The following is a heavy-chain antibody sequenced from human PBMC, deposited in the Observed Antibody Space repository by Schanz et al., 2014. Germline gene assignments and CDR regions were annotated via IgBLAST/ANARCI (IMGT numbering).Heavy chain of an antibody. CDR2: ISSASSTI. Sequence: EVQLLESGGGLIQPGGSLRLSCAASGFMFSSYGMHWVRQAPGKGLEWVSYISSASSTINYADSVKGRFTISRDNAKNSLCLQRNSLRAEDTAVYYCTRAGYDADNWFDPWGQGTLVTVAS. CDR3: TRAGYDADNWFDP. V-gene: IGHV3-48*01. D-gene: IGHD2-2*01. CDR1: GFMFSSYG. J-gene: IGHJ5*02.